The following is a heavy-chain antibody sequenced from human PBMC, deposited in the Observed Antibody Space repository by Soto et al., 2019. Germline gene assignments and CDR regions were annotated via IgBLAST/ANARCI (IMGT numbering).Heavy chain of an antibody. CDR1: GFTFSNYA. D-gene: IGHD1-26*01. J-gene: IGHJ4*02. CDR2: ISGSGGST. V-gene: IGHV3-23*01. CDR3: AKKVGRVDGRKEPLED. Sequence: GGSLRLSCAASGFTFSNYAMSWVRQAPGKGLEWVSAISGSGGSTYYADSVKGRYTISRDNSKNTLCLQMNSLSADDTAVYYCAKKVGRVDGRKEPLEDWGQGTMVTVAS.